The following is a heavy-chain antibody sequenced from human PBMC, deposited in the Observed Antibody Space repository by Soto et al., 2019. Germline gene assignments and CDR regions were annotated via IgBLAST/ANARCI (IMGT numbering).Heavy chain of an antibody. V-gene: IGHV1-69*13. Sequence: SVKVSCKASGGTFSSYAISWVRQAPGQGLEWMGGIIPIFGTANYAQKFQGRVTITADESTSTAYMELSSLRSEDTAVYYCARPGSTAMDNYYYYVMDVLGQGTTVTGSS. CDR1: GGTFSSYA. D-gene: IGHD5-18*01. J-gene: IGHJ6*02. CDR2: IIPIFGTA. CDR3: ARPGSTAMDNYYYYVMDV.